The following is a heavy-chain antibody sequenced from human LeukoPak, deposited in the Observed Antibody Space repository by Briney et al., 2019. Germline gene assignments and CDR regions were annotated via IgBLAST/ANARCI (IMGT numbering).Heavy chain of an antibody. CDR3: AREMDGPYGSGSPLDY. J-gene: IGHJ4*02. CDR2: ISSSGSTT. CDR1: GFTFSEYY. D-gene: IGHD3-10*01. V-gene: IGHV3-11*01. Sequence: RAGGSLRLSCAASGFTFSEYYMSWIRQAPGKGLEWVSYISSSGSTTYYADSVKGRFTISRDNAKNSLYLQMNSLRAEDTAVYYCAREMDGPYGSGSPLDYWGQGTLVTVSS.